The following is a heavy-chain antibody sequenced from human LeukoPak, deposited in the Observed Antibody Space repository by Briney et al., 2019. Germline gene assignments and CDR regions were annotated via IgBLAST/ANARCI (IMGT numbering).Heavy chain of an antibody. V-gene: IGHV3-74*01. CDR3: ASRPNLSIAAAGSIDY. Sequence: SGGSLRLSCAASGFTFSSYGMHWVRQAPGKGLVWVSRIASDGSSTTYADSVKGRFTISRDNAKNTLYLQMNSLRAEDTAVYYCASRPNLSIAAAGSIDYWGQGTLVTVPS. J-gene: IGHJ4*02. CDR2: IASDGSST. CDR1: GFTFSSYG. D-gene: IGHD6-13*01.